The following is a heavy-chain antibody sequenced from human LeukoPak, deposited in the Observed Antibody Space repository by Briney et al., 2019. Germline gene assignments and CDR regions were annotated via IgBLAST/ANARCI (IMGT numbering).Heavy chain of an antibody. V-gene: IGHV1-69*05. CDR3: ARGRAVAGPGDY. D-gene: IGHD6-19*01. J-gene: IGHJ4*02. CDR2: IIPIFGTA. CDR1: GGTFSSYA. Sequence: ASVKVSCKASGGTFSSYAISWVRQAPGQGLEWMGRIIPIFGTANYAQKFQGRVTITTDESTSTAYMELSSLRSEDTVVYYCARGRAVAGPGDYWGQGTLVTVSS.